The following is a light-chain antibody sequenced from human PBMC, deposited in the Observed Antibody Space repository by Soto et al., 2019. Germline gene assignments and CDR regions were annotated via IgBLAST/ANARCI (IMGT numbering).Light chain of an antibody. CDR3: SSYTSSSTHV. CDR2: EVS. V-gene: IGLV2-14*01. J-gene: IGLJ1*01. Sequence: QSVLTQPASVSGSPGQSIAISCTGTSSDVGGYDYVPWYQQHPGKAPKLMISEVSNRPSGVSNRFSGSKSGNTASLTISGLQAEDEADYYCSSYTSSSTHVFGTGTKLTVL. CDR1: SSDVGGYDY.